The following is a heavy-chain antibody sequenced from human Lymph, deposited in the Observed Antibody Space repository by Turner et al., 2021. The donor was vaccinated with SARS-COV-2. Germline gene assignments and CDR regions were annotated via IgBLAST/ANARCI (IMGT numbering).Heavy chain of an antibody. CDR1: GFTFSSYA. D-gene: IGHD1-1*01. Sequence: EVQLLEYGGGLVQPGGSLRLSCAASGFTFSSYAMSWVRQAPGKGLEWVSAISNSGGSTYYADSVKGLVTSSRDNSKNTLYLQMNILRAEDTAVYYCAKDPNWYVLSAVDYWGQGTLVTVSS. J-gene: IGHJ4*02. CDR3: AKDPNWYVLSAVDY. V-gene: IGHV3-23*01. CDR2: ISNSGGST.